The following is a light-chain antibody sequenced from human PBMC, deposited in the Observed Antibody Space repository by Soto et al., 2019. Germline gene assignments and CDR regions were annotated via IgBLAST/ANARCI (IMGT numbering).Light chain of an antibody. CDR2: DVI. CDR1: SSDVGGYNY. CDR3: CSYAGTNRFSV. Sequence: QSALTQPRSVSGSPGQSVTISCTGTSSDVGGYNYVSWYQQHPGKAPKLVLYDVINRPSGVPARFSGSKSGNTASLSISGLQAEAEAEYSCCSYAGTNRFSVFGTGHMVT. V-gene: IGLV2-11*01. J-gene: IGLJ1*01.